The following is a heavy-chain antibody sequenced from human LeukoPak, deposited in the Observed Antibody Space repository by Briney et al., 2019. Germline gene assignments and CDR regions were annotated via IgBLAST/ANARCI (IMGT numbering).Heavy chain of an antibody. CDR1: GFTFSRYR. Sequence: AGGSLRLSCAASGFTFSRYRMHWVRQAPGKGLVWVSRVSSDGSSTNYADSVKGRFTISRDNAKNTLYLQMNSLRAEDTAVYFCARDRIMDSYDAFDSWGQGTMVTVSS. D-gene: IGHD2-2*03. CDR3: ARDRIMDSYDAFDS. J-gene: IGHJ3*02. V-gene: IGHV3-74*01. CDR2: VSSDGSST.